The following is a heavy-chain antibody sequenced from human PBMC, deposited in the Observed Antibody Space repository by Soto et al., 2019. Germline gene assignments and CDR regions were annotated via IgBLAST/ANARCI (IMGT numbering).Heavy chain of an antibody. D-gene: IGHD1-1*01. CDR2: ISYEGSNT. CDR3: ARVTPGNNLYYFSGLDV. Sequence: RLSCVASGFTFDTYGIHWVRQAPGKGLQWVALISYEGSNTYYADSVRGRFTISRDNSKNTLYLQINALRPEDTGVYYCARVTPGNNLYYFSGLDVWGQGTSVTVSS. J-gene: IGHJ6*02. CDR1: GFTFDTYG. V-gene: IGHV3-30-3*01.